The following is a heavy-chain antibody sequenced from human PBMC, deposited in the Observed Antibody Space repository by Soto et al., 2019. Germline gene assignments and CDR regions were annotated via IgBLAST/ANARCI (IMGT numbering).Heavy chain of an antibody. Sequence: QVQLVQSGAEVKKPGSSVRVSCKASGDTFSNYAINWVRQAPGQGLEWMGGFIPMFDAANYAQNFRGRVTITADESTRTAYMELGGLSSEDTAMYYCARKAESYGFDIWGQGTLVTVSS. V-gene: IGHV1-69*01. D-gene: IGHD3-10*01. CDR1: GDTFSNYA. J-gene: IGHJ3*02. CDR2: FIPMFDAA. CDR3: ARKAESYGFDI.